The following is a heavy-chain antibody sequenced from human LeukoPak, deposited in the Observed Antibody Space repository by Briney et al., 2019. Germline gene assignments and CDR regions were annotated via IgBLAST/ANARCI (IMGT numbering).Heavy chain of an antibody. CDR3: ARVVGMVYAYNWFDP. CDR1: GYTFTSYG. V-gene: IGHV1-18*01. CDR2: ISAYNGNT. J-gene: IGHJ5*02. Sequence: ASVKVSCTASGYTFTSYGISWVRQAPGQGLEWMGWISAYNGNTNYAQKLQGRVTMTTDTSTSTAYMELRSLRSDDTAVYYCARVVGMVYAYNWFDPWGQGTLVTVSS. D-gene: IGHD2-8*01.